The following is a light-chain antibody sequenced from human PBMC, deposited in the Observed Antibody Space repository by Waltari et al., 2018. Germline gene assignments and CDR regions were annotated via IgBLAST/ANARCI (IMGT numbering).Light chain of an antibody. J-gene: IGKJ2*01. CDR1: QSISTR. V-gene: IGKV1-5*03. CDR3: QQYNRYPVA. Sequence: DIQMTQSPSTLSASVGDRVTITCRASQSISTRVAWYQQKPGKAPKLLIYAASNLESGVPSRFGGSGYGTEFTLTISSLQPDDFAIYYCQQYNRYPVAFGQGTKLDIK. CDR2: AAS.